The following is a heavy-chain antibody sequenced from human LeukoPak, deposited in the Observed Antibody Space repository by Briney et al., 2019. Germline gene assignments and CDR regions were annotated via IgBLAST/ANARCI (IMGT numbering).Heavy chain of an antibody. V-gene: IGHV3-21*01. CDR2: ISSTSSYI. CDR3: ARDPLTRAFDI. Sequence: PGGSLRLSCAASGFTFSSYSMNWVRQAPGKGLEWVSSISSTSSYIFYADSVKGRFTISRDNAKNSLYLQMNSLRAEDTAVYYCARDPLTRAFDIWGQGTMVTASS. CDR1: GFTFSSYS. J-gene: IGHJ3*02.